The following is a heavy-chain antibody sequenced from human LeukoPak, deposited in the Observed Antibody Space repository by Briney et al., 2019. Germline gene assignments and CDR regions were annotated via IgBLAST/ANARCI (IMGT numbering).Heavy chain of an antibody. V-gene: IGHV3-64D*06. CDR2: ISRNGGST. CDR3: VKASGFLAAPTSAFDI. CDR1: GFTFNSYP. D-gene: IGHD6-25*01. J-gene: IGHJ3*02. Sequence: WGSLRLSCSASGFTFNSYPVHWVLQAPGKGPEYVSGISRNGGSTYYADSVKGRFTISRDNSKNTLYLQMSSLRAEDTAVYYCVKASGFLAAPTSAFDIWGQGTMVTVSS.